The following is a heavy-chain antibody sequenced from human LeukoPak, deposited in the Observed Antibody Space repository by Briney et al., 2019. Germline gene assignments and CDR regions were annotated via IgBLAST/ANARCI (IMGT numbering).Heavy chain of an antibody. Sequence: GASVKVSCKASGRTFSSYAISWVRQAPGQGLEWVGGIIPIFGTANYAQKFQGRVTITTDESTSTAYMELSSLRSEDTAVYYCAQLVYYDSSALFRGRYYMDVWGKGTTVTVSS. V-gene: IGHV1-69*05. D-gene: IGHD3-22*01. CDR2: IIPIFGTA. CDR1: GRTFSSYA. CDR3: AQLVYYDSSALFRGRYYMDV. J-gene: IGHJ6*03.